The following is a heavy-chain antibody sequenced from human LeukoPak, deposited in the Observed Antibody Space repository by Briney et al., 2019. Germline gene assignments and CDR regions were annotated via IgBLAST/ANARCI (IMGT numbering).Heavy chain of an antibody. CDR2: IKQDGSEK. D-gene: IGHD5-12*01. Sequence: GGSLRLSCAASGFTFSSYWMSWVRQAPGKGLEWVANIKQDGSEKYYVDSVKGRFTISRDNAKNSLYLQMNSLRAEDTAVYYCATIRGTYGGYDGFDYWGQGTLVTVSS. V-gene: IGHV3-7*01. CDR3: ATIRGTYGGYDGFDY. CDR1: GFTFSSYW. J-gene: IGHJ4*02.